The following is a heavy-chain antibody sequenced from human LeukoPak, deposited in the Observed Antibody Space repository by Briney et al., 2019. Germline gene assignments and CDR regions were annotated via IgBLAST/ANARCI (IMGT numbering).Heavy chain of an antibody. J-gene: IGHJ6*02. V-gene: IGHV3-23*01. D-gene: IGHD5-12*01. CDR3: AKGKIPNIMGGNGIDV. CDR2: ISSGGDIT. Sequence: GGSLRLSCAASGFPFSTYSLTWVRQAPGKGLEWVSAISSGGDITYYADSVKGRFTISRDNSKNTLYLQMNNLRAGDTAAYYCAKGKIPNIMGGNGIDVWGQGTTVTVSS. CDR1: GFPFSTYS.